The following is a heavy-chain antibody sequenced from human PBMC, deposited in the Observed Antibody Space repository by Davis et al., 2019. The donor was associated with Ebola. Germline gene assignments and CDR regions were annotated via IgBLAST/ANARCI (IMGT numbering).Heavy chain of an antibody. CDR2: INSDGSST. CDR1: GFTFSSYW. V-gene: IGHV3-74*01. Sequence: GESLKISCAASGFTFSSYWMHWVRQAPGKGLVWVSRINSDGSSTSYADSVKGRFTISRDNAKNSLYLQMNSLRAEDTAAYYCARRADYWGQGTLVTVSS. D-gene: IGHD1-14*01. J-gene: IGHJ4*02. CDR3: ARRADY.